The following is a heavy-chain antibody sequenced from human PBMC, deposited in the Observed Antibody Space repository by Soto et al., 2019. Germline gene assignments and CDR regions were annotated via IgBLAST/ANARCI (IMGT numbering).Heavy chain of an antibody. J-gene: IGHJ4*02. CDR1: GGTFSSYA. V-gene: IGHV1-69*01. CDR3: ARGSKPKYYYDSSSYWDYFEY. Sequence: QVQLVQSGAEVKKPGSSVKVSCKASGGTFSSYAISWVRQAPGQGLEWMGGIIPIFGTANYAQKFQGRVTSTADESTSTAHLELSRLRSEDTAVYYCARGSKPKYYYDSSSYWDYFEYWGQGPLVTVSS. CDR2: IIPIFGTA. D-gene: IGHD3-22*01.